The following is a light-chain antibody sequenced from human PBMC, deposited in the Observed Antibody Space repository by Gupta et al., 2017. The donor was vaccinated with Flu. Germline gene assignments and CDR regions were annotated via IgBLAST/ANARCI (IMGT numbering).Light chain of an antibody. CDR2: GAS. CDR1: QSFSSTY. J-gene: IGKJ3*01. Sequence: GHLSLSPGERATLSCRASQSFSSTYLAWYQQKPGQAPRLLIYGASSRATGIPDRFSGSGSGTDFTLTISRLEPEDFAVYYCQQDSSSPLTFGPGTKVDIK. V-gene: IGKV3-20*01. CDR3: QQDSSSPLT.